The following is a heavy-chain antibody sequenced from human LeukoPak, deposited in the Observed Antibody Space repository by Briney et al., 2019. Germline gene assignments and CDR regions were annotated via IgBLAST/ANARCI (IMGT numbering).Heavy chain of an antibody. V-gene: IGHV4-30-4*08. CDR3: ARERRYFDWLDY. J-gene: IGHJ4*02. D-gene: IGHD3-9*01. CDR1: GGSFSGYY. CDR2: IYYSGST. Sequence: PSETLSLTCAVYGGSFSGYYWSWIRQPPGKGLEWIGYIYYSGSTYYNPSLKSRVTISVDTSKNQFSLKLSSVTAADTAVYYCARERRYFDWLDYWGQGTLVTVSS.